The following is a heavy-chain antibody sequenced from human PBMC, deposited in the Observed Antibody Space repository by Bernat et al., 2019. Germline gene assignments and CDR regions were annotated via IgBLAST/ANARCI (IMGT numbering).Heavy chain of an antibody. D-gene: IGHD2-2*01. Sequence: QVQLQQWGAGLLKPSETLSLTCAVYGGSFSGYYWSWIRQPPGKGLEWIGEINHSGSTNDNPSLKSRVTISVDTSKNQLSLKLSSVTAADKAVYYCARAVVPAEGKHPPGHNYYYYMDVWGKGTTVTVSS. J-gene: IGHJ6*03. CDR1: GGSFSGYY. CDR2: INHSGST. CDR3: ARAVVPAEGKHPPGHNYYYYMDV. V-gene: IGHV4-34*01.